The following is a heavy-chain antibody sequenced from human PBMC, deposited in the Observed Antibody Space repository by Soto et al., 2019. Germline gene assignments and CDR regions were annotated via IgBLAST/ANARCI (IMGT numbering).Heavy chain of an antibody. D-gene: IGHD1-26*01. V-gene: IGHV1-18*01. CDR3: ARQGSWPYYYHGLDV. J-gene: IGHJ6*02. Sequence: QVQLVQSGPEVRKPGASVKVSCEASGYTFTTSGISWVRQVPGQGLEWMGWISTYNGDTNSAQNFQGRVLMTADTSTSTAYMELMRLKSDATAVYYCARQGSWPYYYHGLDVWGQGTTVTVSS. CDR2: ISTYNGDT. CDR1: GYTFTTSG.